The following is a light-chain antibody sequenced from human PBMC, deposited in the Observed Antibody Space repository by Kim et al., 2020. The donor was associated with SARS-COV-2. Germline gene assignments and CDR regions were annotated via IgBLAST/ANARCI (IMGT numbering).Light chain of an antibody. CDR3: SSHIGSSTWV. Sequence: QSALTQPASVSGSPGQSITTSCTGTSSDIGNYNFVSWSQQHPGKAPKLLIYDVSKRPSGVSDRFSGSKSGNTASLTISGLQAEDEADYYCSSHIGSSTWVFGGGTQLTVL. CDR2: DVS. CDR1: SSDIGNYNF. V-gene: IGLV2-14*01. J-gene: IGLJ3*02.